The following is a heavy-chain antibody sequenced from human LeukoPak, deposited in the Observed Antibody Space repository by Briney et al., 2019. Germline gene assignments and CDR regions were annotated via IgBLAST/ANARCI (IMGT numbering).Heavy chain of an antibody. CDR3: ARDRGNYFDY. CDR1: GGSISSYY. Sequence: PSETLSLTCTVSGGSISSYYWSCIRQPPGKGLEWIGYIYYSGSTNYNPSLKSRVTISVAPSKNQFSLKLRSVTAPDTAMYYCARDRGNYFDYWGQGTLVTVSS. J-gene: IGHJ4*02. V-gene: IGHV4-59*01. CDR2: IYYSGST. D-gene: IGHD6-13*01.